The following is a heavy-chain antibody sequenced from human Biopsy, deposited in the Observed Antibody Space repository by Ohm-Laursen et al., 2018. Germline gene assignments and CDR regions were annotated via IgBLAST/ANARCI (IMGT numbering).Heavy chain of an antibody. D-gene: IGHD3-22*01. CDR2: VYYSGST. J-gene: IGHJ3*02. Sequence: SDTLSLTCTVSGVSINGGRYYWTWIRQPPGKGLEWIGDVYYSGSTNRNPSLKSRVTILVDTSKNQFSLKLNSVTAADTAVYYCGRREVVITHDAFDTWGQGTMATVSS. CDR1: GVSINGGRYY. CDR3: GRREVVITHDAFDT. V-gene: IGHV4-61*01.